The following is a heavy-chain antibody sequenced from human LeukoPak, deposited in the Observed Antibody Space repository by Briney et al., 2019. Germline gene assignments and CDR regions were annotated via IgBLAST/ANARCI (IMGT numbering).Heavy chain of an antibody. Sequence: GGSLRLSCAASGFTFSSYWMSWVRQAPGNGLEWVANIKQDGSEKYYVDSVKGRFTISRDNAKNSLYLQMNSLRAEDTAVYYCAREGCSGGSCYTRRYYLDYWGQGTLVTVSS. CDR2: IKQDGSEK. CDR1: GFTFSSYW. D-gene: IGHD2-15*01. V-gene: IGHV3-7*01. CDR3: AREGCSGGSCYTRRYYLDY. J-gene: IGHJ4*02.